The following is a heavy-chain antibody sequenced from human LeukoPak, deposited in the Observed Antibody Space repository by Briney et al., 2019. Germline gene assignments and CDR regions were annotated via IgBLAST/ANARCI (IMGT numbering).Heavy chain of an antibody. D-gene: IGHD4-23*01. CDR2: IYTSGST. CDR1: NYSINNGYY. J-gene: IGHJ4*02. CDR3: ARDPTTVLKGWRDRPLYYFDY. V-gene: IGHV4-61*02. Sequence: SETLSLTCTVSNYSINNGYYWGWIRQPAGKGLEWIGRIYTSGSTNYNPSLKSRVTISVDTSKNQFSLKLSSVTAADTAVYYCARDPTTVLKGWRDRPLYYFDYWGQGTLVTVSS.